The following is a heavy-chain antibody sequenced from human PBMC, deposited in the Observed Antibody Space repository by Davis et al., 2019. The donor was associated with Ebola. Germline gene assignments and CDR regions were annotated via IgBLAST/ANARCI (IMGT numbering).Heavy chain of an antibody. J-gene: IGHJ6*03. CDR2: IYSGGNT. V-gene: IGHV3-53*01. CDR1: GFTVSSDY. D-gene: IGHD3-16*01. Sequence: GESLKISCAASGFTVSSDYMSWVRQAPGKGLEWVSIIYSGGNTYNADSVKGRFTISRDESKNTLFLQMNSLRAEDTAVYYCARGGGVVPYWYYMDVWGKGTTVSVSS. CDR3: ARGGGVVPYWYYMDV.